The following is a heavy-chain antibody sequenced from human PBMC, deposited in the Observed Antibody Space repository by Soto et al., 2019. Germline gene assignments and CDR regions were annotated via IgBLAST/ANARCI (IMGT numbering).Heavy chain of an antibody. CDR1: GFTFSSYW. V-gene: IGHV3-7*05. CDR2: IKQDGSEK. D-gene: IGHD6-13*01. Sequence: GSLRLSCAASGFTFSSYWMSWVRQAPGKGLEWVANIKQDGSEKYYVDSVKGRFTISRDNAKNSLYLQMNSLRAEDTAVYYCARNPGEQQLAHHDAFDIWGQGPMVTVSS. CDR3: ARNPGEQQLAHHDAFDI. J-gene: IGHJ3*02.